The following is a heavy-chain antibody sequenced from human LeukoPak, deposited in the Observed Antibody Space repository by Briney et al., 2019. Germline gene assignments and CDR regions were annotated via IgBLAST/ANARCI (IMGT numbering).Heavy chain of an antibody. J-gene: IGHJ3*02. V-gene: IGHV3-23*01. Sequence: GGSLRLSCTTSGFTFGDYTMSWFRQAPGKGLEWVSAISGSGGSTYYADSVKGRFTISRDNSKNTLYLQMNSLRAEDTAVYYCAKDLGIDWNYVAFDIWGQGTMVTVSS. D-gene: IGHD1-7*01. CDR2: ISGSGGST. CDR3: AKDLGIDWNYVAFDI. CDR1: GFTFGDYT.